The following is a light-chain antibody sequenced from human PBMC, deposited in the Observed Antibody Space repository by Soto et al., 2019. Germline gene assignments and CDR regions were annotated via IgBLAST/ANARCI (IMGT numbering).Light chain of an antibody. CDR3: QQYGSSPT. CDR2: AAS. J-gene: IGKJ1*01. V-gene: IGKV3-20*01. Sequence: EIVLTQSPGTLSLSPGERATLSCRASQSVSSSYLAWYQKKSGQAPRLLIYAASSRATGIPGRFTGSGSGTDFTRTISRLEPEDFAVYYCQQYGSSPTFGQGTKVEIK. CDR1: QSVSSSY.